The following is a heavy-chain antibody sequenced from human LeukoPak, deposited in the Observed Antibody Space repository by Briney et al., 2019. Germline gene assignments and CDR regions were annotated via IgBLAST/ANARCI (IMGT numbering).Heavy chain of an antibody. CDR2: IYYSGST. Sequence: KPSETLSLTCTVSGGSISSYYWSWIRQPPGKGLEWIGYIYYSGSTNHNPSLKSRVTISVDTSKNQFSLKLSSVTAADTAVYYCARLDIVVVPAATKDYYYYYMDVWGKGTTVTVSS. D-gene: IGHD2-2*03. J-gene: IGHJ6*03. V-gene: IGHV4-59*01. CDR3: ARLDIVVVPAATKDYYYYYMDV. CDR1: GGSISSYY.